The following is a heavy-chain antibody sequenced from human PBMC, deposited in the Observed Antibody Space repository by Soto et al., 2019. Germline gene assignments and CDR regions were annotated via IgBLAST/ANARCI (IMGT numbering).Heavy chain of an antibody. CDR2: IIPMFGTA. CDR3: ARVGPAHYYDSSGYYSPLDY. V-gene: IGHV1-69*01. Sequence: VQLVQSGAEVKKPGSSVKVSCKASGDTFSSYAINWVRQAPGQGLEWMGGIIPMFGTANYAQKFKGRGTITAGESTSTVYMELSSLRSEDTAVYYCARVGPAHYYDSSGYYSPLDYWGQGTLVTVSS. J-gene: IGHJ4*02. D-gene: IGHD3-22*01. CDR1: GDTFSSYA.